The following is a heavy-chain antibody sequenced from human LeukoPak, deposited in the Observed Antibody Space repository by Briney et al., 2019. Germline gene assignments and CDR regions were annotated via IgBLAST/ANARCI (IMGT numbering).Heavy chain of an antibody. CDR3: ARDSPYCSSTSCYPPIGFDP. V-gene: IGHV1-18*01. Sequence: ASVKVSCKASGYTFTSYGISWVRQAPGQGLEWMGWISAYNGNTNYAQKLQGRVTMTTDASTSTAYMELRSLRSDDTAVYYCARDSPYCSSTSCYPPIGFDPWGQGTLVTVSS. D-gene: IGHD2-2*01. CDR1: GYTFTSYG. J-gene: IGHJ5*02. CDR2: ISAYNGNT.